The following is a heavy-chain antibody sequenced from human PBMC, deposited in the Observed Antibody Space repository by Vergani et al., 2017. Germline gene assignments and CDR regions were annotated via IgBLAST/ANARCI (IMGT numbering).Heavy chain of an antibody. V-gene: IGHV4-61*02. CDR3: ARDGGEDDKDALDV. D-gene: IGHD2-21*01. CDR1: GGSFSTGGQS. J-gene: IGHJ3*01. Sequence: QVQLQESGPGLVKPSQTLSLTCTVSGGSFSTGGQSWTWLRQSAGKGLEWIGRIYTSGATNYNPSLRSRAIMSGDASKKQFSLKLTSVTAADTAVYYCARDGGEDDKDALDVWGQGAKVTVTS. CDR2: IYTSGAT.